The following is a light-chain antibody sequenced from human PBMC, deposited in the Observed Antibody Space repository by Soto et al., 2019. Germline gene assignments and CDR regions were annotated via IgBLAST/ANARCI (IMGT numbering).Light chain of an antibody. CDR3: KSYAGSNNYV. J-gene: IGLJ1*01. V-gene: IGLV2-8*01. CDR2: EVV. Sequence: QSVRTQPPSASWSPGHSVTISCTGTKSDIGVYDFVSWYQHHPGKAPRLIIYEVVQRPSGVPDRFSGSKSGNTASLTVSGLQAADEADYFCKSYAGSNNYVFGSGTKVTAL. CDR1: KSDIGVYDF.